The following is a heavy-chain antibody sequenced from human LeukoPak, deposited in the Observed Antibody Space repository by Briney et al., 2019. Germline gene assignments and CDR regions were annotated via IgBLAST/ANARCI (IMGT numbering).Heavy chain of an antibody. CDR1: GGTFSSYA. J-gene: IGHJ5*02. CDR2: IIPILGTA. V-gene: IGHV1-69*13. D-gene: IGHD3-10*01. Sequence: SVKVSCKASGGTFSSYAISWVRQAPGQGLEWMGGIIPILGTANYAQKFQGRVTITADESTSTAYMELSSLRSEDTAVYYCAREGRRGGSGSYYRDLVTWGQGTLVTVSS. CDR3: AREGRRGGSGSYYRDLVT.